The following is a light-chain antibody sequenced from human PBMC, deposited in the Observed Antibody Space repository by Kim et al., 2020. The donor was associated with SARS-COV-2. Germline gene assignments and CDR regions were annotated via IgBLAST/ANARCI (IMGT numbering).Light chain of an antibody. CDR2: GAS. CDR1: QSVNSTY. V-gene: IGKV3-20*01. Sequence: PGERAPLSCRASQSVNSTYLAWYQQKPGQAPRLLIYGASSRATGIPDRFSGSGSGTDFTLTITRLEPEDFAVFYCQQYGSSLPWTFGQGTKVDIK. J-gene: IGKJ1*01. CDR3: QQYGSSLPWT.